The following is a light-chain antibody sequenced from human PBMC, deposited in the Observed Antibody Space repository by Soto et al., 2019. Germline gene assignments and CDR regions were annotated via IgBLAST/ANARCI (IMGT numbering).Light chain of an antibody. CDR3: GTWDSGLSAGV. V-gene: IGLV1-51*01. J-gene: IGLJ2*01. CDR2: DNN. CDR1: SSNIGNNY. Sequence: QSVLTQPPSVSAAPGQKVTISCSGSSSNIGNNYVSWYQNFPGTAPKLLIYDNNKRPSGIPDRFSGSKSGTSATLGISGLQTGDEADYYCGTWDSGLSAGVFGGGTKVTVL.